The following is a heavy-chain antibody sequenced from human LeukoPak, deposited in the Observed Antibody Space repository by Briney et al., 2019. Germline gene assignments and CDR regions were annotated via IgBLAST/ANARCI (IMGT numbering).Heavy chain of an antibody. J-gene: IGHJ6*03. Sequence: GGALRLSCAGSGFTFSDYYMSWLRQAPGRGLERVSYISSSGSNIYYADYAKGGFTISREREKNTLFLQMNSLRAEDTAVYYCAREAGYCSSTSCSYYYYMDVWGKGTTVTVSS. CDR3: AREAGYCSSTSCSYYYYMDV. D-gene: IGHD2-2*03. V-gene: IGHV3-11*04. CDR2: ISSSGSNI. CDR1: GFTFSDYY.